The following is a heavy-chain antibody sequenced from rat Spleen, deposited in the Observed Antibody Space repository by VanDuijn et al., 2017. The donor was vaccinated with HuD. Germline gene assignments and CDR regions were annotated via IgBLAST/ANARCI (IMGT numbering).Heavy chain of an antibody. D-gene: IGHD1-10*01. V-gene: IGHV3-1*01. J-gene: IGHJ3*01. CDR3: ARHGLYNNYGWFTY. CDR1: GYSITSNY. CDR2: ISYSGSN. Sequence: EVQLQESGPGLVKPSQSLSLTCSVTGYSITSNYWGWIRKFPGNKMEWMGYISYSGSNSYNPSLKSRISITRDTSKNQFFLQLNSVTTEDTASYYCARHGLYNNYGWFTYWGQGTLVTVSS.